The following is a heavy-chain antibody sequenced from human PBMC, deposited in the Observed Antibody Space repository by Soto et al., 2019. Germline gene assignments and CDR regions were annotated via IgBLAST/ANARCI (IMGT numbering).Heavy chain of an antibody. D-gene: IGHD1-26*01. Sequence: ASVKVSCKASGYTFTSYYMHWVRQAPGQGLEWMGIINPSGGSTSYAQKFQGRVTMTRDTSTSTVYMELRSLRSDDTAVYYCARGVGWEPLDYCGKETLVTVSS. CDR3: ARGVGWEPLDY. V-gene: IGHV1-46*01. J-gene: IGHJ4*02. CDR2: INPSGGST. CDR1: GYTFTSYY.